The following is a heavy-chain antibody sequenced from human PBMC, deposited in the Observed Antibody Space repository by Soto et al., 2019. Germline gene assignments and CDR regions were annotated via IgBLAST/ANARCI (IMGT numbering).Heavy chain of an antibody. V-gene: IGHV4-34*01. CDR2: INHSGST. Sequence: SETLSLTCAVYGGSFSGYYWSWIRQPPGKGLEWIGEINHSGSTNYNPSLKSRVTISVDTSKNQFSLKLSYVIAADTAVYYCATGRYSYGSEYWGQGTLVTVSS. CDR1: GGSFSGYY. D-gene: IGHD3-10*01. CDR3: ATGRYSYGSEY. J-gene: IGHJ4*02.